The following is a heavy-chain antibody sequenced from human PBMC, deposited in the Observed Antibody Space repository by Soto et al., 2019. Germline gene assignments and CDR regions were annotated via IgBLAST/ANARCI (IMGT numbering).Heavy chain of an antibody. D-gene: IGHD2-15*01. CDR3: ARGRQRYCSGGSCYSAIRYFDY. CDR2: INHSGST. Sequence: QVQLQQWGAGLLKPSETLSLTCAVYGGSFSGYYWSRIRQPPGKGLEWIGEINHSGSTNYNPSLKSRVTISVDTSKNQFSLKLSSLIAADTAVYYCARGRQRYCSGGSCYSAIRYFDYWGQGTLVTVSS. V-gene: IGHV4-34*01. J-gene: IGHJ4*02. CDR1: GGSFSGYY.